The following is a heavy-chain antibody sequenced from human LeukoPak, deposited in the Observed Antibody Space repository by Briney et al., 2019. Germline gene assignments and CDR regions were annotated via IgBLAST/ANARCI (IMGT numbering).Heavy chain of an antibody. CDR2: ISTDGSET. CDR1: GFSFSSYW. J-gene: IGHJ4*02. D-gene: IGHD2-15*01. Sequence: GGSPRLSCAASGFSFSSYWMHCVRQAPGKGLVWVSCISTDGSETRYADSVKGRFTISRDNAKNTLYLQMNSLTAEDTAVYYCATCSGGRCYSKGFDYWGQGTLVTVSS. CDR3: ATCSGGRCYSKGFDY. V-gene: IGHV3-74*01.